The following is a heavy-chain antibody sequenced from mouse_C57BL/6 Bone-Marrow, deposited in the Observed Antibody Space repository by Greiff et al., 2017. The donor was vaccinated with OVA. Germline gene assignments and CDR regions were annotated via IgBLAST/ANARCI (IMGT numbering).Heavy chain of an antibody. V-gene: IGHV1-76*01. CDR1: GYTFTDYY. D-gene: IGHD1-1*01. CDR3: ANYGTWFAY. Sequence: VMLVESGAELVRPGASVKLSCKASGYTFTDYYINWVKQRPGQGLEWIARIYPGSGNTYYNEKFKGKATLTAEKSSSTAYMQLSSLTSEDSAVYFCANYGTWFAYWGQGTLVTVSA. CDR2: IYPGSGNT. J-gene: IGHJ3*01.